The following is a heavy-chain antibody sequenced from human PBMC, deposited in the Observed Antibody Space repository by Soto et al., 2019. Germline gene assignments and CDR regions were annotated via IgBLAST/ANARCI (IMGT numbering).Heavy chain of an antibody. V-gene: IGHV1-69*04. CDR1: GGTFSSYT. CDR3: ARDPMDSSGSDV. Sequence: SVKVSCKASGGTFSSYTISWVRQAPGQGLEWMGRIIPILGIANYAQKFQGRVTITADKSTSTAYMELSSLRSEDTAVYYCARDPMDSSGSDVWGKGTTVTVSS. D-gene: IGHD6-19*01. J-gene: IGHJ6*04. CDR2: IIPILGIA.